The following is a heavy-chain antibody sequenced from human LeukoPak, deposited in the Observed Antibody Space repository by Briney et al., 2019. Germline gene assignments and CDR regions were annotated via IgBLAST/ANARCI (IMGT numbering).Heavy chain of an antibody. CDR3: AREVGSGSPKYYFDY. J-gene: IGHJ4*02. Sequence: ASVKVSCKASGYTFTSYYMHWVRQAPGQGLEWMGIINPSGGSTSYAQKLQGRVTMTRDTSTSTVYMELSSLRSEDTAVYYCAREVGSGSPKYYFDYWGQGTLVTVSS. D-gene: IGHD1-26*01. CDR1: GYTFTSYY. CDR2: INPSGGST. V-gene: IGHV1-46*01.